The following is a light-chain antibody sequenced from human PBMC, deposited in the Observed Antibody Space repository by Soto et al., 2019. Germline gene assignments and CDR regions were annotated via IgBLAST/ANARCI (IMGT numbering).Light chain of an antibody. CDR1: ESVRSY. CDR3: QQRDRWPLT. V-gene: IGKV3-11*01. J-gene: IGKJ4*01. CDR2: DAS. Sequence: EMVLTQSPATLSLCPGERATLSCRASESVRSYLAWYQQQPGQAPRLLIYDASNRATGIPARFSGSGSGTDFTLIITSLEPEEFAIYYCQQRDRWPLTFGGGTKVDIK.